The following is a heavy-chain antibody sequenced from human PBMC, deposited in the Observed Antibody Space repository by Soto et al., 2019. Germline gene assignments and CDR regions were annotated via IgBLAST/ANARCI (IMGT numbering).Heavy chain of an antibody. D-gene: IGHD2-21*02. Sequence: QVQLVQSGAEVKKPGASVKVSCKASGDTFTDYYIHWVRQAPGQGLEWMGTVNPSGGHTTYAQHFLGRMTMTRDTSTSTLYTELTSLTSEDTAVYYYARGGHVVVVTAALDYWGQGTLVTVSS. V-gene: IGHV1-46*01. CDR3: ARGGHVVVVTAALDY. CDR1: GDTFTDYY. CDR2: VNPSGGHT. J-gene: IGHJ4*02.